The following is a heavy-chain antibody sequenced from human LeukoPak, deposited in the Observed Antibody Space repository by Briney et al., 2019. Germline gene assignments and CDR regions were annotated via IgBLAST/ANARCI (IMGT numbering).Heavy chain of an antibody. Sequence: PSETLSLTCTVSGGSISNYYWGWIRQPAGKGLEWIGRMSTSGSTNYNPSLKSRVTISVDKSRNQFSLKVNSVTAADTAVYYCARGGAVAASFDSWGQGTLVTVSS. J-gene: IGHJ4*02. V-gene: IGHV4-4*07. CDR2: MSTSGST. CDR1: GGSISNYY. D-gene: IGHD6-19*01. CDR3: ARGGAVAASFDS.